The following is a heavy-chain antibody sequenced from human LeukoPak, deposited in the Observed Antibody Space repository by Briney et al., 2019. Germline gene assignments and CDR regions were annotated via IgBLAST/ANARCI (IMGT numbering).Heavy chain of an antibody. CDR2: IYPGDSDT. D-gene: IGHD5-24*01. CDR3: ASRKKGMATAGFDY. CDR1: GYSFTSYW. Sequence: GESLKISRKGSGYSFTSYWSGWVRQMPGKGLEWMGIIYPGDSDTRYSPSFQGQVTISAEKSISTAYLQWSSLKASDTVLYYCASRKKGMATAGFDYWGQGTLVTVSS. V-gene: IGHV5-51*01. J-gene: IGHJ4*02.